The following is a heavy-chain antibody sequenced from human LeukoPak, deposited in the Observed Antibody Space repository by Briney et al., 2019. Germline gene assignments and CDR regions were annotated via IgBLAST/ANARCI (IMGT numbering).Heavy chain of an antibody. CDR1: GFTFSSYA. D-gene: IGHD3-3*02. Sequence: GGSLRLSCAASGFTFSSYAMSWVRQAPGKGLEWVSAISGSGGSTYYADSVKGRFTTSRDNSKNTLYLQMNSLRVEDTAVYYCARDLAPVGCCWLDPWGQGTLVTVSS. J-gene: IGHJ5*02. V-gene: IGHV3-23*01. CDR3: ARDLAPVGCCWLDP. CDR2: ISGSGGST.